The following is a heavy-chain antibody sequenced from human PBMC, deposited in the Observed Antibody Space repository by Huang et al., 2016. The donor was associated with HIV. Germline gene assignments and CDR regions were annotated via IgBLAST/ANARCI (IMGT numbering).Heavy chain of an antibody. V-gene: IGHV3-30*18. D-gene: IGHD2-15*01. CDR3: AKESRWYSDLDN. Sequence: QVQLVESGGGVVQPGRSLRLSCVASGFPLNNFGMHWVRQAPGKGLEWVAVISYDGSSGRYSESVKGRFTISRDNPMDTLYLQMNSLRPDDTAVYYCAKESRWYSDLDNWGQGTLVTVSS. CDR1: GFPLNNFG. CDR2: ISYDGSSG. J-gene: IGHJ4*02.